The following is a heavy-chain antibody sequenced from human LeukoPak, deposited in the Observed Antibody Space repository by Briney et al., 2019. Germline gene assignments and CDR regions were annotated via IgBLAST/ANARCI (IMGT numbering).Heavy chain of an antibody. Sequence: GGSLRLSCVPSGFTVNRNVMSWVRQAPGKGLEWVSLIYGDDRAFYADSVKGRFTISRDNSKNTLYLQMNSLRAEDTAVYYCAKDQDPRKSGQDEYCQYGGQGTLVTVSS. CDR1: GFTVNRNV. D-gene: IGHD3-3*01. J-gene: IGHJ1*01. V-gene: IGHV3-66*01. CDR2: IYGDDRA. CDR3: AKDQDPRKSGQDEYCQY.